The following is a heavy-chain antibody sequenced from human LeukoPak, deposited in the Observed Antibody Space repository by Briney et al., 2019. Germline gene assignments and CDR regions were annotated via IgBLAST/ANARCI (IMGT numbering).Heavy chain of an antibody. CDR2: ISGSSNTI. V-gene: IGHV3-48*02. J-gene: IGHJ4*02. Sequence: GGSLRLSCAASGFTFSSYSMNWVRQAPGEGLEWVSYISGSSNTIYYADSVKGRFTISRDTAKNSLYLQMNSLRDEDSAVYYCARGYCSSNSCAFDYWGQGTLVTVSS. D-gene: IGHD2-2*01. CDR3: ARGYCSSNSCAFDY. CDR1: GFTFSSYS.